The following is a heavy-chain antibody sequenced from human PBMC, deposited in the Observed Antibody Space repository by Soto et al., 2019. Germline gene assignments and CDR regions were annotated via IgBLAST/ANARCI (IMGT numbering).Heavy chain of an antibody. V-gene: IGHV3-13*01. D-gene: IGHD6-19*01. CDR1: GFTFSSYD. CDR3: ARGRYSSGWSYDAFDI. CDR2: IGTAGDT. Sequence: GGSLRLSCAASGFTFSSYDMHWVRQATGKGLEWVSAIGTAGDTYYPGSVKGRFTISRENAKNSLYLQMNSLRAGDTAVYYCARGRYSSGWSYDAFDIWGQGTMVTVSS. J-gene: IGHJ3*02.